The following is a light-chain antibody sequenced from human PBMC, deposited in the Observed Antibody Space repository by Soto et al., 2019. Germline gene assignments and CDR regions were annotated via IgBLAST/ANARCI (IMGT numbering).Light chain of an antibody. J-gene: IGLJ2*01. V-gene: IGLV2-14*01. Sequence: QSALTQPASVSGSPGQSITISCTGTSSDVGAYNYVSWYQQHPGKAPKLMIYDVNNRPSGVSNRFSGSKSGNTASLTISGLQAEDEADYYCSSYTSSSTLPVVFGGGTKVTVL. CDR3: SSYTSSSTLPVV. CDR1: SSDVGAYNY. CDR2: DVN.